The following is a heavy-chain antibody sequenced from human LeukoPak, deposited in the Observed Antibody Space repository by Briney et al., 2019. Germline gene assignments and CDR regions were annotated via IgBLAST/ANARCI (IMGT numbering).Heavy chain of an antibody. V-gene: IGHV1-2*02. J-gene: IGHJ4*02. Sequence: GASVKVSCKASGYTFTGYYMHWVRQAPGQGLEWMGRIIPILGIANYAQKFQGRVTMTRNTSISTAYMELSSLRSEDTAVYYCARRGDYDFWSGYSYWGQGTLVTVSS. D-gene: IGHD3-3*01. CDR3: ARRGDYDFWSGYSY. CDR2: IIPILGIA. CDR1: GYTFTGYY.